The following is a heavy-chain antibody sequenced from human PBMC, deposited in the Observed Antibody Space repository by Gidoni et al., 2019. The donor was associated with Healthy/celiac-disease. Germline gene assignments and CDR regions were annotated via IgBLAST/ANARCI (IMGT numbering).Heavy chain of an antibody. D-gene: IGHD3-10*01. CDR1: GGSVSSGRYY. J-gene: IGHJ4*02. CDR3: AREGNDGSWPLGRFDY. V-gene: IGHV4-61*01. CDR2: IYYSGST. Sequence: QVQLQESGPGLVKPSETLSLTCTVSGGSVSSGRYYWSWIRQPPGKGLEWIGYIYYSGSTNYNPSLKSRVTISVDTSKNQFSLKLSSVTAADTAVYYCAREGNDGSWPLGRFDYWGQGTLVTVSS.